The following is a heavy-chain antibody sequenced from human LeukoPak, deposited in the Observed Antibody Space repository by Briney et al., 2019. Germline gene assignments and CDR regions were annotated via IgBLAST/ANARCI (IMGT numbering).Heavy chain of an antibody. Sequence: ASVKVSCKTSGYTFATYSINWVRQAPGQGLEWMGWISGYSGSTNYAQKLQGRVTMTTDTSTTTAYMELRSLKSGDTAVYYCARGRSSGRDYYFDTWGQGTLVTVSS. CDR1: GYTFATYS. J-gene: IGHJ4*02. CDR3: ARGRSSGRDYYFDT. D-gene: IGHD6-19*01. V-gene: IGHV1-18*01. CDR2: ISGYSGST.